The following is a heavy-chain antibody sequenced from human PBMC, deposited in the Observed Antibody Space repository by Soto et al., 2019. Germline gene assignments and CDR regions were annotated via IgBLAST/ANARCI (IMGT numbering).Heavy chain of an antibody. Sequence: GGSLRLSCAASGFTFSSYALSWVRQAPGKGLEWVSAISGSGGSTYYADSVKGRFTISRDNSKNTLYLQMNSLRAEDTAVYYCVKGPSSCWYAGNWFGPWGQGTLVTVSS. CDR1: GFTFSSYA. J-gene: IGHJ5*02. CDR3: VKGPSSCWYAGNWFGP. V-gene: IGHV3-23*01. D-gene: IGHD6-13*01. CDR2: ISGSGGST.